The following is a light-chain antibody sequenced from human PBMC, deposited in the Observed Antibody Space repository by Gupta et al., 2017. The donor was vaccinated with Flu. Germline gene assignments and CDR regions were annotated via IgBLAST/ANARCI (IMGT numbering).Light chain of an antibody. CDR1: GLGSKG. J-gene: IGLJ1*01. Sequence: SYVLTQPPSVSVAPGQTARVTCAGNGLGSKGVHWYQQKPGQAPVLLVYDDSDRPSGIPERLSGSNSGNTATLTISRVEAGDAADYYCQVWDSSSANYVFGTGTKVTVL. CDR3: QVWDSSSANYV. V-gene: IGLV3-21*02. CDR2: DDS.